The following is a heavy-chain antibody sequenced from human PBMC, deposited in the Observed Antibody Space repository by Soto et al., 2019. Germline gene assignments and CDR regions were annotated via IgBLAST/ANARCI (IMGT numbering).Heavy chain of an antibody. J-gene: IGHJ6*02. CDR1: GGTFSSYA. D-gene: IGHD3-10*01. Sequence: QVQLVQSGAEVKKPGSSVKVSCKASGGTFSSYAISWVRQAPGQGLEWMGGIIPIFGTANYAQKFQGRVTSTADESTSTAYMELSSLRSEDTAVYYCAREKRMVRGMSFEVYYYGMDVWGQGTTVTVSS. CDR2: IIPIFGTA. V-gene: IGHV1-69*01. CDR3: AREKRMVRGMSFEVYYYGMDV.